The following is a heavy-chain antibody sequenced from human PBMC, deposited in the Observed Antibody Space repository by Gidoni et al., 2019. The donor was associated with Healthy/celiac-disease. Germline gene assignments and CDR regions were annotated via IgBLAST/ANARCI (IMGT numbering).Heavy chain of an antibody. D-gene: IGHD2-8*01. CDR3: ARASSLYAGHYYYGMDV. V-gene: IGHV3-21*01. Sequence: EVPLVESGGGLVKPGGSLRLSCAASGFTFTSYSMNWVRQAPGKGLEWVSSISSSSSYIYYADSVKGRFTISRDNAKNSLYLQMNSLRAEDTAVYYCARASSLYAGHYYYGMDVWGQGTTVTVSS. CDR1: GFTFTSYS. J-gene: IGHJ6*02. CDR2: ISSSSSYI.